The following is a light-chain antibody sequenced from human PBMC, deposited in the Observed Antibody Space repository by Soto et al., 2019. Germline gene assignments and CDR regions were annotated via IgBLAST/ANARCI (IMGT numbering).Light chain of an antibody. Sequence: QSALTQPASVSGSPGQSITISCTGTSSDVGSYNLVSWYQQHPGKAPKLMIYEGSKRPSGVSNRFSGSKSGNTASLTISGLQAENEAYYCCCAYAGRSTFDVVFGGGTKRTVL. CDR3: CAYAGRSTFDVV. CDR1: SSDVGSYNL. CDR2: EGS. J-gene: IGLJ2*01. V-gene: IGLV2-23*03.